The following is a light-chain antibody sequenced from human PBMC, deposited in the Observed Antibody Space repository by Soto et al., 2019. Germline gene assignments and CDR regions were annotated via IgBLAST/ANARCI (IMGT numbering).Light chain of an antibody. Sequence: QSALTQPRSVSGSPGQSVTISCTGTSSDVGDYNYVSWYQQHPGKAPKLLIYAVNMRPSGVPDRFSGSKSGNTASLTISVLQAEDEDDYSCCSYAGSYTWVFGGGTKLTVL. CDR2: AVN. V-gene: IGLV2-11*01. CDR3: CSYAGSYTWV. CDR1: SSDVGDYNY. J-gene: IGLJ3*02.